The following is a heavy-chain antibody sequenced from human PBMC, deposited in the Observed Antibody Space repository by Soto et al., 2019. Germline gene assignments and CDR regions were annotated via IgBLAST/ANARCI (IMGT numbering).Heavy chain of an antibody. CDR2: IIPILGIA. Sequence: SVKVSCKASGGTFSSYTISWVRQAPGQGLEWMGRIIPILGIANYAQKFQGRVTMSRDNAQNSLYLQMNSLRAEDTAVYYCARGLYGGYLIDYWGQGTLVTVSS. D-gene: IGHD4-17*01. CDR3: ARGLYGGYLIDY. CDR1: GGTFSSYT. J-gene: IGHJ4*02. V-gene: IGHV1-69*02.